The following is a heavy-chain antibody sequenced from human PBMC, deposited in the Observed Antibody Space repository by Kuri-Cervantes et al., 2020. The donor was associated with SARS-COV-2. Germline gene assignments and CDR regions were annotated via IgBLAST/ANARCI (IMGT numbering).Heavy chain of an antibody. CDR2: IYHGDSDT. V-gene: IGHV5-51*01. J-gene: IGHJ3*02. CDR3: AMSLYLHGSGYYYDAFDI. CDR1: GYSFTSYW. Sequence: GESLKISCKGSGYSFTSYWIGWVRQMPGKGLEWMGIIYHGDSDTRYSPSFQGQVTISADKSISTAYLQWSSLKASDTAVYYCAMSLYLHGSGYYYDAFDIWGQGTMVTVSS. D-gene: IGHD3-22*01.